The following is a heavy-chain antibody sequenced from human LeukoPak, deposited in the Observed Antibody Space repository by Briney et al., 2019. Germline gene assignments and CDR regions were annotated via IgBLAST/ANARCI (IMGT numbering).Heavy chain of an antibody. CDR1: GYPFTSYW. Sequence: GESLKISCKGSGYPFTSYWIGWVRQMPGKGLEWMGIIYPGDSDTRYSPSFQGQVTISADKSISTAYLQWSSLKASDTAMYYCYVQGIYYDRSGAIWGQGTMVTVSS. J-gene: IGHJ3*02. CDR3: YVQGIYYDRSGAI. V-gene: IGHV5-51*01. CDR2: IYPGDSDT. D-gene: IGHD3-22*01.